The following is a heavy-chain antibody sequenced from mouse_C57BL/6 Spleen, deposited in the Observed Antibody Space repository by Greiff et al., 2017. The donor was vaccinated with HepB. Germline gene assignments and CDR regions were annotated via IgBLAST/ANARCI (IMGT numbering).Heavy chain of an antibody. J-gene: IGHJ3*01. Sequence: VQLQQPGAELVRPGSSVKLSCKASGYTFTSYWMHWVKQRPIQGLEWIGNIDPSDSETHYNQKFKDKATLTVDKSSSTAYMQLSSLTSEDSAVYYCARSRAYDYDWFAYWGQGTLVTVSA. CDR2: IDPSDSET. CDR3: ARSRAYDYDWFAY. CDR1: GYTFTSYW. D-gene: IGHD2-4*01. V-gene: IGHV1-52*01.